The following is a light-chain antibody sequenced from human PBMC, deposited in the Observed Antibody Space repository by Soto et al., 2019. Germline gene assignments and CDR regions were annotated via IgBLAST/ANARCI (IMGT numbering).Light chain of an antibody. CDR2: GNT. V-gene: IGLV1-40*01. J-gene: IGLJ3*02. CDR3: QSYDNSLSDWV. Sequence: QSVLTQPPSVSGAPGQRVSISCTGSSSDIGTNFDVHWYQQLPGTAPKLLIYGNTNRPSGVPDRFSGSKSGTSASLAITGLQAEDEADYYCQSYDNSLSDWVFGGGTKVTVL. CDR1: SSDIGTNFD.